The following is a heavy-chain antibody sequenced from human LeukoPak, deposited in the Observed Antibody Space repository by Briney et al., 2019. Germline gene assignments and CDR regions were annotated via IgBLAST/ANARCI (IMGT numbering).Heavy chain of an antibody. V-gene: IGHV3-7*01. CDR3: ARDPSRPRSRIAAAGTGDY. D-gene: IGHD6-13*01. CDR1: GFTFSSYW. Sequence: PGGSLRLSCAASGFTFSSYWMSWVRQAPGKGLEWVANIKQDGSEKYYVDSVKGRFTISRDNSKNTLYLQMNSLRAEDTAVYYCARDPSRPRSRIAAAGTGDYWGQGTLVTVSS. CDR2: IKQDGSEK. J-gene: IGHJ4*02.